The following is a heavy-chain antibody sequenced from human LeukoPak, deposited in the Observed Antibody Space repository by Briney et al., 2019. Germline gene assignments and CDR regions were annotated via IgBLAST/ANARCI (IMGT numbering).Heavy chain of an antibody. CDR3: ARGLYCSSTSCFSLDWFDP. D-gene: IGHD2-2*01. V-gene: IGHV3-21*01. CDR2: ISSSSSYI. Sequence: GGSLRLSCAASGFTFSGYSMNWVRQAPGKGLEWVSSISSSSSYIYYADSVKGRFTISRDNAKNSLYLQMNSLRAEDTAVYYCARGLYCSSTSCFSLDWFDPWGQGTLVTVSS. CDR1: GFTFSGYS. J-gene: IGHJ5*02.